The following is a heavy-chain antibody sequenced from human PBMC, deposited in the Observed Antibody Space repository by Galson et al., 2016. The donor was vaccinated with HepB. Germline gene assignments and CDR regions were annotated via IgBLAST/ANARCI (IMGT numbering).Heavy chain of an antibody. V-gene: IGHV3-9*01. J-gene: IGHJ2*01. CDR1: GFSFEDHG. CDR3: AKEHAGSSGWYLDL. D-gene: IGHD3-22*01. CDR2: INWNSRSL. Sequence: SLRLSCAASGFSFEDHGMHWVRQAPGKGLEWVSSINWNSRSLDYADSVRGRFTISRDNAKNSLFLQMNSLKLEDAALYYCAKEHAGSSGWYLDLWGRGTLVTVSS.